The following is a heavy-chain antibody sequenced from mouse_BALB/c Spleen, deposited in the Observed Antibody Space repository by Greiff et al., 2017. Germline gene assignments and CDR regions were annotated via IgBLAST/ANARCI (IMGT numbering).Heavy chain of an antibody. D-gene: IGHD2-1*01. CDR2: IRSKSNNYAT. CDR1: GFTFNTYA. J-gene: IGHJ4*01. Sequence: EVQGVESGGGLVQPKGSLKLSCAASGFTFNTYAMHWVCQAPGKGLEWVARIRSKSNNYATYYADSVKDRFTISRDDSQSMLYLQMNNLKTEDTAMYYCVREGYCNSYAMDYWGKGTSVTVPS. V-gene: IGHV10-3*03. CDR3: VREGYCNSYAMDY.